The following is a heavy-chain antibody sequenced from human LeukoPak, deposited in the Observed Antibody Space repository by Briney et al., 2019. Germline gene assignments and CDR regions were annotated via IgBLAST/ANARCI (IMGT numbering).Heavy chain of an antibody. CDR1: GFTFSVYY. CDR3: AREDYDFWSGYFRFRGATRFDP. CDR2: ISASGRDI. J-gene: IGHJ5*02. Sequence: GGSLRLSCAASGFTFSVYYMGWIRRAPGKGLEWVSYISASGRDIYYADSVRGRFTISKDNAKNSLYLQMNSLRAEDTAVYYCAREDYDFWSGYFRFRGATRFDPWGQGTLVTVSS. D-gene: IGHD3-3*01. V-gene: IGHV3-11*04.